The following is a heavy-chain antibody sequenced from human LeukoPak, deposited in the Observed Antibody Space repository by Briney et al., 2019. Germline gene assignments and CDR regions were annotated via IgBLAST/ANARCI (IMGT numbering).Heavy chain of an antibody. CDR1: GFTFSNAW. J-gene: IGHJ4*02. CDR3: TTDLASGSYYRDY. V-gene: IGHV3-15*01. CDR2: IKSKTDGGTT. Sequence: GGSLRLSCAASGFTFSNAWMSWVRQAPGKGLEWVGRIKSKTDGGTTDYAAPVKGRFTISRDDSKNTLYLQMNSLKTEDTAVYYCTTDLASGSYYRDYWGQGTLVSVSS. D-gene: IGHD1-26*01.